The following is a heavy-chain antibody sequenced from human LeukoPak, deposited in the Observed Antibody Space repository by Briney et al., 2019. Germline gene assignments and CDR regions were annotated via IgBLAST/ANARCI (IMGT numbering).Heavy chain of an antibody. CDR3: AREKFDS. V-gene: IGHV3-30*14. Sequence: GGSLRLSCAASGFAFSNFAMHWVRQAPGKGLEWVAVVSYEGTIKYYSDSAKGRFTISRDNSNSLISLQMNDLTTEDTAVYYCAREKFDSWGQGTLVTVSP. CDR2: VSYEGTIK. J-gene: IGHJ5*01. CDR1: GFAFSNFA.